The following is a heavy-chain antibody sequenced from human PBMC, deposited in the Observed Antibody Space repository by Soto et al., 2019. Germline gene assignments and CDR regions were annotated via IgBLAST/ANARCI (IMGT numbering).Heavy chain of an antibody. CDR1: GYTFTGYY. D-gene: IGHD2-21*02. V-gene: IGHV1-2*02. Sequence: ASVKVSCKASGYTFTGYYMHWVRQAPGQGLEWMGWISPNSDGTNYAQKFQGRVTMTRDTSISTAYMELSRLRSDDTAVYYCARVVVTAIPWYFDLWGRGTLVTVSS. CDR3: ARVVVTAIPWYFDL. CDR2: ISPNSDGT. J-gene: IGHJ2*01.